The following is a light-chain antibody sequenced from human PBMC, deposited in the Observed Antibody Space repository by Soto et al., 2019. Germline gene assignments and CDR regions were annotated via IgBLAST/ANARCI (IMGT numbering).Light chain of an antibody. CDR2: EVS. Sequence: QSVLTQPASVSGSPGQSITISCTGTTSDVGGYNYVSWYQQQPGKAPKLMIYEVSHRPSGVSNRFSGSKSGNTASLTISGLQAEDEADYYCSSYTTSDTPVIFGGGTQLTVL. CDR1: TSDVGGYNY. V-gene: IGLV2-14*01. CDR3: SSYTTSDTPVI. J-gene: IGLJ2*01.